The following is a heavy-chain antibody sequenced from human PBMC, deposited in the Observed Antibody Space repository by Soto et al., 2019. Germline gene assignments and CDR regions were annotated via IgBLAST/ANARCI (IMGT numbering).Heavy chain of an antibody. J-gene: IGHJ4*02. CDR1: GILCSDYY. Sequence: GVSLRLSCTASGILCSDYYMAWVRQAPGKGLEWISDISNSGRSIYYADSVKGRFTISRDNAKNSLYLQMNSLRDEDTAVYYCARDGGTGTMVFDYWGQGTLVTVSS. CDR2: ISNSGRSI. V-gene: IGHV3-11*04. D-gene: IGHD1-7*01. CDR3: ARDGGTGTMVFDY.